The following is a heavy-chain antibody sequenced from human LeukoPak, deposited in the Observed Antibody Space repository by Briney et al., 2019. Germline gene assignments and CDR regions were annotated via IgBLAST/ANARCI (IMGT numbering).Heavy chain of an antibody. J-gene: IGHJ5*02. V-gene: IGHV1-46*01. Sequence: GASVKVSCKASGYTFTSHYMHWVRQAPGQGLEWMGIINPSGGSTSYAQKFQGRVTMTRDTSTSTVYMELSSLRSEDTAVYYCARGAAPVDYYDSSGSSQGWFDPWGQGTLVTVSS. D-gene: IGHD3-22*01. CDR3: ARGAAPVDYYDSSGSSQGWFDP. CDR2: INPSGGST. CDR1: GYTFTSHY.